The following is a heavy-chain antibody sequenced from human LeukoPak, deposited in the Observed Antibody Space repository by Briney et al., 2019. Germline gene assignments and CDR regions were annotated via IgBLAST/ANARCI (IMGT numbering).Heavy chain of an antibody. CDR1: GFTFSSYW. CDR3: ARDAGSRDWLDP. Sequence: GGSLRLSCEASGFTFSSYWMTWVRQAPGKGLEWVANIKQDGNEKYYVDSVKGRFTISRDNAKNSLYLQMNSLRAEDTAVYYCARDAGSRDWLDPWGQGTLVTVSS. V-gene: IGHV3-7*01. J-gene: IGHJ5*02. CDR2: IKQDGNEK. D-gene: IGHD5-24*01.